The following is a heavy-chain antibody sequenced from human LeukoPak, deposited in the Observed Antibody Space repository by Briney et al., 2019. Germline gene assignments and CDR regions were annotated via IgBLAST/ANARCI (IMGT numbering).Heavy chain of an antibody. CDR3: ARGPGMGATRHTKARCDY. J-gene: IGHJ4*02. V-gene: IGHV4-39*01. D-gene: IGHD1-26*01. CDR1: GGSISSSTYY. CDR2: IYYSGST. Sequence: TSSETLSLTCTVSGGSISSSTYYWGWIRQPPGRGLEWIGNIYYSGSTYYNPSLKSRVTISVDTSKNQFSLKLTSVTAADTAVYYCARGPGMGATRHTKARCDYWGQGTLVTVSS.